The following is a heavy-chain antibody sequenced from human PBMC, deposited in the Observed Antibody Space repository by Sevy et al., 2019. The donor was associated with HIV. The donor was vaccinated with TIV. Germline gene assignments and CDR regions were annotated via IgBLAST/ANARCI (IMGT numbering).Heavy chain of an antibody. J-gene: IGHJ4*02. V-gene: IGHV3-11*01. CDR2: ISSSGSTI. CDR1: GFTFSDYY. D-gene: IGHD3-22*01. Sequence: GESLKISCAASGFTFSDYYMSWIRQAPGKGLEWVSYISSSGSTIYYADSVKGRFTISRDNAKNSLYLQLNSLRAEDTAVYYCARGILYYYDSKTHAGYYWGQGTLVTVSS. CDR3: ARGILYYYDSKTHAGYY.